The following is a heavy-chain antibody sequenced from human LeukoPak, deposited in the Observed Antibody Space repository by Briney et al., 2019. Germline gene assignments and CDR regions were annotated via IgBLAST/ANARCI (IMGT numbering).Heavy chain of an antibody. CDR1: GGSISSSSYY. J-gene: IGHJ3*02. Sequence: SETLSLTCTVSGGSISSSSYYWGWIRQPPGKGLEWIGSIYYSGSTYYNPSLKSRVTISVDTSKNQLSLKLSSVTAADTAVYYCARGGSGMIVVVINDAFDIWGQGTMVAVSS. CDR2: IYYSGST. CDR3: ARGGSGMIVVVINDAFDI. D-gene: IGHD3-22*01. V-gene: IGHV4-39*07.